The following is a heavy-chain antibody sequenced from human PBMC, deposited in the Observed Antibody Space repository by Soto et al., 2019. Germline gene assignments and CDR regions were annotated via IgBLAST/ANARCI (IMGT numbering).Heavy chain of an antibody. D-gene: IGHD3-3*01. CDR3: ARVSDFWSGYYPYYYYGMDV. J-gene: IGHJ6*02. Sequence: QVPLVQSGAEVKKPGSSVKVSCKASGGTFSSYAISWVRQAPGQGLEWMGGIIPIFGTANYAQKFQGRVTITADKSTSTAYMELSSLRSEDTAVYYCARVSDFWSGYYPYYYYGMDVWGQGTTVTVSS. CDR2: IIPIFGTA. V-gene: IGHV1-69*06. CDR1: GGTFSSYA.